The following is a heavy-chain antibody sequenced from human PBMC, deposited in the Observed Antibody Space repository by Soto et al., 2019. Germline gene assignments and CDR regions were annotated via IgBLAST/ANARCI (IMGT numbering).Heavy chain of an antibody. V-gene: IGHV3-21*01. J-gene: IGHJ4*02. Sequence: EVQLVESGGGLVKPGGSLRLSCAASGFTFSSYSMNWVRQAPGKGLEWVSSISSSSSYIYYADSVKGRFTISRDNAKNSLYLQMNSLRAEDTAVYYCARDRSEGAARLPFFDYWGQGTLVTVSS. CDR1: GFTFSSYS. CDR2: ISSSSSYI. D-gene: IGHD6-6*01. CDR3: ARDRSEGAARLPFFDY.